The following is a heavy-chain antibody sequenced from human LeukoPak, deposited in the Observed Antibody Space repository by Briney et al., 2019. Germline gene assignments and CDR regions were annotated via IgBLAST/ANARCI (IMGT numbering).Heavy chain of an antibody. CDR2: ISPNNGGT. Sequence: GASVKVSCKASGYTFTGYYMHWVRQAPGQGLEWMGWISPNNGGTNYAQKFQGRVTVTRDTSISTAYMELSRLRSDDTAVYYCARESLVGATTPSDYWGQGTLVTVSS. J-gene: IGHJ4*02. CDR1: GYTFTGYY. CDR3: ARESLVGATTPSDY. D-gene: IGHD1-26*01. V-gene: IGHV1-2*02.